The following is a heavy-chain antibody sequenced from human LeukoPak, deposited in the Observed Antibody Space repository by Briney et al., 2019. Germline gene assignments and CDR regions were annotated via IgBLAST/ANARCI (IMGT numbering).Heavy chain of an antibody. CDR2: ISYDGNNK. D-gene: IGHD3-22*01. Sequence: GRSLRLSCAASGFTFSSYGMHWVRQAPGKGLEWVAVISYDGNNKYYADSVKGRFTIYRDNSKNTLYLQMNSLRAEDTAVYYCAKVLTYYYDSSGQMGYYYGMDVWGQGTTVTVSS. CDR1: GFTFSSYG. V-gene: IGHV3-30*18. CDR3: AKVLTYYYDSSGQMGYYYGMDV. J-gene: IGHJ6*02.